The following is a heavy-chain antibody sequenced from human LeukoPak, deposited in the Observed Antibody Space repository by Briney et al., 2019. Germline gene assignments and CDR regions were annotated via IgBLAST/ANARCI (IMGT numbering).Heavy chain of an antibody. CDR1: GFTFSSYG. D-gene: IGHD2-2*01. J-gene: IGHJ4*02. CDR3: APDEHY. CDR2: ISYDGSNK. Sequence: PGRSLRLSCAASGFTFSSYGMHWVRQAPGKGLEWVAVISYDGSNKYYADSVKGRFTISRDNPKNTLYLQMNSLRAEDTAVYYCAPDEHYWGQGTLVTVSS. V-gene: IGHV3-30*03.